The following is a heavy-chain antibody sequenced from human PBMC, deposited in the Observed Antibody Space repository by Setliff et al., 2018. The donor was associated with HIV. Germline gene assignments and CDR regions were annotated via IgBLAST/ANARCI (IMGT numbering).Heavy chain of an antibody. V-gene: IGHV3-33*08. J-gene: IGHJ3*01. CDR1: GFTFRNHW. D-gene: IGHD3-22*01. Sequence: GGSLRRSCAASGFTFRNHWMHWVRQAPGKGLEWVAVIWYDGSEKYYADSVKGRVTISRDNSKNTVDLEMDSLRVEDTAVYYCAREGIVVRAGAFDFWGQGTMVTVSS. CDR2: IWYDGSEK. CDR3: AREGIVVRAGAFDF.